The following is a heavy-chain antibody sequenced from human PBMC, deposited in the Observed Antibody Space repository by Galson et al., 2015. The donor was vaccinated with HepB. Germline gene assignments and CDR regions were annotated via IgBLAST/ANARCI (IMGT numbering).Heavy chain of an antibody. Sequence: SLRLSCAASGFTFSSYSMNWVRQAPGKGLEWVSSISSSSSYIYYADSVRGRFTISRDNAKNSLYLQMNSLRAEDTAVYYCARAIELGYCSSTSCYPQEMRYSSSWYYWGQGTLVTVSS. CDR3: ARAIELGYCSSTSCYPQEMRYSSSWYY. CDR2: ISSSSSYI. J-gene: IGHJ4*02. D-gene: IGHD2-2*01. V-gene: IGHV3-21*01. CDR1: GFTFSSYS.